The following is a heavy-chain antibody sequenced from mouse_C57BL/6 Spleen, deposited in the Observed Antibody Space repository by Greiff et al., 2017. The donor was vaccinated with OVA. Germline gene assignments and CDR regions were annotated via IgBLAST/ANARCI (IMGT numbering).Heavy chain of an antibody. V-gene: IGHV1-36*01. J-gene: IGHJ2*01. CDR1: GFSFTDYY. CDR3: ARSNDYPFDY. CDR2: VHPYNGGT. Sequence: LVEPGPSVKIPCKASGFSFTDYYMHWVKQCLGKSLEWIGHVHPYNGGTSHNQKFKGKATLTVDTASSTAYMELNSLTSEDSAVYYCARSNDYPFDYWGQGTTLTVSS. D-gene: IGHD2-4*01.